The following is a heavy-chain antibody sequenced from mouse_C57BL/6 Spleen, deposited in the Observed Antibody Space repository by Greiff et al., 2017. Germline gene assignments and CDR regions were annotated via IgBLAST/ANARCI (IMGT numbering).Heavy chain of an antibody. J-gene: IGHJ4*01. D-gene: IGHD2-4*01. CDR1: GFNIKDYY. CDR3: APYDDGNYAMDY. CDR2: IDPEDGET. V-gene: IGHV14-2*01. Sequence: VQLQQSGAELVKPGASVKLSCTASGFNIKDYYMHWVKQRTEQGLEWIGRIDPEDGETKYAPTFQGKATITADTSSHTAYLQLSSLTSEDTAVYYCAPYDDGNYAMDYWGQGTSVTVSS.